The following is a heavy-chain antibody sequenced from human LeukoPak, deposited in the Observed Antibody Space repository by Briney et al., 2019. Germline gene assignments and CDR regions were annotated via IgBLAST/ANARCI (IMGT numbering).Heavy chain of an antibody. CDR3: ASARLGGPLLSRYVS. Sequence: ASVKVSCKASGYTFTSYSISWVRQAPGQGLEWMGLISAYNGNTNYAQKLQGRVTMTTDTSTSTAYMELRSLRSDDTAVYYCASARLGGPLLSRYVSWGQGTLVTVSS. CDR1: GYTFTSYS. J-gene: IGHJ5*02. V-gene: IGHV1-18*01. D-gene: IGHD1-26*01. CDR2: ISAYNGNT.